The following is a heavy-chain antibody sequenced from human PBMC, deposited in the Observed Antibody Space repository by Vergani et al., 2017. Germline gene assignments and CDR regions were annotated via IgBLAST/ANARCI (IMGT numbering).Heavy chain of an antibody. Sequence: EVQLVESGGGLVKPGGSLRLSFAASGFTFSNAWMSWFGQAPGKGLEWVGRIKSKTDGGTTDYAAPVKGRFTISRDDSKNTLYLQMNSLKTEDTAVYYCTTDEYSGSYDSGFDYWGQGTLVTVSS. V-gene: IGHV3-15*01. CDR1: GFTFSNAW. CDR3: TTDEYSGSYDSGFDY. D-gene: IGHD1-26*01. CDR2: IKSKTDGGTT. J-gene: IGHJ4*02.